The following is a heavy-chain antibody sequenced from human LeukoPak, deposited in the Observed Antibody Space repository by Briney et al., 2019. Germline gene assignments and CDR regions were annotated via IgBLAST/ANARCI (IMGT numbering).Heavy chain of an antibody. J-gene: IGHJ6*04. D-gene: IGHD3-10*02. CDR2: ISSSVSAI. V-gene: IGHV3-48*03. Sequence: GGSLRLSCAASGFTFSSYEMNWVRQGPGKGLVWVSYISSSVSAIYYADYVKGRFTSSRDNAKNSLYLQMNSLRAEDTAVYYCAELGRTTIGGVWGKGTTGTISS. CDR1: GFTFSSYE. CDR3: AELGRTTIGGV.